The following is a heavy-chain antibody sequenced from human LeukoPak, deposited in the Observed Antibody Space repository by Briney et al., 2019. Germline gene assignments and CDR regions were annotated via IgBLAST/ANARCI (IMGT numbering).Heavy chain of an antibody. CDR2: IWYDGSNK. CDR3: AKDQDYGYAFDY. Sequence: GGSLRLSCAASGFSFSNHGIHWVRQAPGKGLEWVSLIWYDGSNKYYADSVKGRFTISRDDSKNTVYLQMNSLRAEDTAVYYCAKDQDYGYAFDYWGQGTLVTVSS. V-gene: IGHV3-30*02. D-gene: IGHD4/OR15-4a*01. CDR1: GFSFSNHG. J-gene: IGHJ4*02.